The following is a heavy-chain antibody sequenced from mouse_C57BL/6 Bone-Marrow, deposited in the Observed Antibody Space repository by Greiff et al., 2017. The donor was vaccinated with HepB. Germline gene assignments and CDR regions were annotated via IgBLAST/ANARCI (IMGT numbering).Heavy chain of an antibody. J-gene: IGHJ1*03. D-gene: IGHD2-5*01. Sequence: QVTLKVSGAELVRPGTSVKMSCKASGYTFTNYWIGWAKQRPGHGLEWIGDIYPGGGCTNYNEKFKGKATLTADKSSSTAYMQFSSLTSEDSAIYYCARSLLHSNCWYFDVWGTGTTVTVSS. CDR1: GYTFTNYW. CDR2: IYPGGGCT. CDR3: ARSLLHSNCWYFDV. V-gene: IGHV1-63*01.